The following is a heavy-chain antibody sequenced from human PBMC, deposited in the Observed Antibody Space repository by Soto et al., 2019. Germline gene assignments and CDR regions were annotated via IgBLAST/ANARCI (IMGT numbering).Heavy chain of an antibody. D-gene: IGHD6-13*01. J-gene: IGHJ5*02. Sequence: ETLSLTCTVSGGSISSSSYYWGWIRQPPGKGLEWIGSIYYSGSTYYNPSLKSRVTISVDTSKNQFSLKLSSVTAADTAVYYCAREYSSSWYPNWFDPWGQGTLVTVSS. CDR2: IYYSGST. V-gene: IGHV4-39*01. CDR1: GGSISSSSYY. CDR3: AREYSSSWYPNWFDP.